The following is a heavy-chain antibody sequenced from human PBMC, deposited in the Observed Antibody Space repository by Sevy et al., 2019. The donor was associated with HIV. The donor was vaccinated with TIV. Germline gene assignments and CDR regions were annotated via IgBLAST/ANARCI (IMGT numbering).Heavy chain of an antibody. D-gene: IGHD5-12*01. J-gene: IGHJ6*02. CDR1: GFTFSSAW. CDR2: IKSEFDGGAI. V-gene: IGHV3-15*01. CDR3: ITDPAYRGYDEEVINYYFYGMDV. Sequence: GGSLRLSCTASGFTFSSAWMSWVRQAPGKGLEWVGHIKSEFDGGAIDYAAPVKGRFSISREESKTTVYLQMNSLKTDDTAVYYCITDPAYRGYDEEVINYYFYGMDVWGQGTTVTVSS.